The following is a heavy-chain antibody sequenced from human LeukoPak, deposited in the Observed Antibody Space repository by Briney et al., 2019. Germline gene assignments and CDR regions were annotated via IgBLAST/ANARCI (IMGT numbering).Heavy chain of an antibody. CDR1: GFTFSSYG. J-gene: IGHJ4*02. D-gene: IGHD3-10*01. CDR3: ARGGDSLHY. Sequence: PGRSLRLSCAASGFTFSSYGMHWVRQAPGKGLEWVAVISYDGSNKYYADSVKGRFTISRDNSKNMLYLQMNSLRAEDTAVYYCARGGDSLHYWGQGTLVTVSS. V-gene: IGHV3-30*03. CDR2: ISYDGSNK.